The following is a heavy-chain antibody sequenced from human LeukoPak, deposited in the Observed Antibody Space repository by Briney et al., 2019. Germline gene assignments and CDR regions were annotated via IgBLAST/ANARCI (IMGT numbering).Heavy chain of an antibody. J-gene: IGHJ6*02. V-gene: IGHV1-2*06. Sequence: GASVKVSCKASGYALSGYYMHWVRQAPGQGLEWMGRINPNSGGTNYLQTFQGRVTVTSNTSISTAYMELIRLTSDDTAVYYCAREGSQSGMDVWGQGTTVTVSS. D-gene: IGHD2-15*01. CDR3: AREGSQSGMDV. CDR1: GYALSGYY. CDR2: INPNSGGT.